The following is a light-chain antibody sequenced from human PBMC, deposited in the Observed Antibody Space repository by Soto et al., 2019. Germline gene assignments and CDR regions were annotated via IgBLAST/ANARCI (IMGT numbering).Light chain of an antibody. J-gene: IGLJ1*01. CDR3: SSLTNINTQV. V-gene: IGLV2-14*03. CDR2: EVN. CDR1: SSDIGTYNY. Sequence: QSALTQPASVSGSPGQSITISCTGTSSDIGTYNYVSWYQQHPGNVPKLIIYEVNNRPTGVSYRFSGSKSANTASLTISGLRAEDEADYYCSSLTNINTQVFGPGTKVTVL.